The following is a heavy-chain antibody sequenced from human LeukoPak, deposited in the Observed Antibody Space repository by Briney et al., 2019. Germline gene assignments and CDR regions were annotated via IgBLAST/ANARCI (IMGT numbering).Heavy chain of an antibody. D-gene: IGHD6-13*01. CDR2: IKQDGSEK. CDR1: GFTFSTYW. J-gene: IGHJ4*02. CDR3: ARDSAGNDY. V-gene: IGHV3-7*01. Sequence: PGGSLRLSCAASGFTFSTYWMSWVRQAPGKGLEWVANIKQDGSEKYYVDSVMGRFTSSRDNAKNSLYLQMNSLRAEDTAMYYCARDSAGNDYWGQGTLVTVSS.